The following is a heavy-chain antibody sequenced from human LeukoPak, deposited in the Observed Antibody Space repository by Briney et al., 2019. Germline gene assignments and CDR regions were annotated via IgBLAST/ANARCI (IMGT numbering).Heavy chain of an antibody. CDR2: IYYSGST. V-gene: IGHV4-59*01. CDR3: AREPVGYNWFDP. J-gene: IGHJ5*02. D-gene: IGHD4-23*01. CDR1: GGSISSYY. Sequence: PSETLSLTCTVSGGSISSYYWSWIQRPPGKGLEWIGYIYYSGSTNYNPSLKSRVTISVDTSKNQFSLKLSSVTAADTAVYYCAREPVGYNWFDPWGQGTLVTVSS.